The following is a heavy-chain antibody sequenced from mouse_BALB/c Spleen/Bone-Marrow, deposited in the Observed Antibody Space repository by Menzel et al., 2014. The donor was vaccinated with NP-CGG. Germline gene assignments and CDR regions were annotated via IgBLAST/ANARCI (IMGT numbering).Heavy chain of an antibody. J-gene: IGHJ3*01. CDR2: INPYNDGT. Sequence: VQLQQSGPELVKPGASVKMSCKASGYTFTSYVMHWVKQKPGQGLEWIGHINPYNDGTKYNEKFKGKATLTSEKSSSTAYMELSSLTSEDSAVYYCARDGDYDWFAYWGQGTLVTVSA. CDR3: ARDGDYDWFAY. D-gene: IGHD2-4*01. V-gene: IGHV1-14*01. CDR1: GYTFTSYV.